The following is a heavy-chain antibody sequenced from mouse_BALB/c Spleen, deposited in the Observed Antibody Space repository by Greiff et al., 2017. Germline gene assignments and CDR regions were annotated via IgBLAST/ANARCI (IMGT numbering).Heavy chain of an antibody. CDR2: INPSSGYT. D-gene: IGHD2-14*01. Sequence: QVQLQQSGAELARPGASVKMSCKASGYTFSSYTMHWVKQRPGQGLEWIGYINPSSGYTNYNQKFKDKATLTADKSSSTAYMQLSSLTSEDSAVYYCAREGRYDDDYWGQGTTLTVSS. CDR3: AREGRYDDDY. CDR1: GYTFSSYT. J-gene: IGHJ2*01. V-gene: IGHV1-4*01.